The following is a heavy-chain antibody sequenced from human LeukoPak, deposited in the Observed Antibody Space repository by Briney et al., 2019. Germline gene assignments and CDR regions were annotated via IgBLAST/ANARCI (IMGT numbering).Heavy chain of an antibody. J-gene: IGHJ3*02. CDR3: ARGSPRYYYGSGSYQVDAFDI. V-gene: IGHV4-34*01. Sequence: SETLSLTCAVYGGSFSGYYWSWIRQPPGKGLEWIGEINHSGSTNYNPSLKSRVTISVDTSKNQFSLKLSSVTAADTAVYYCARGSPRYYYGSGSYQVDAFDIWGQGTMVTVSS. CDR2: INHSGST. CDR1: GGSFSGYY. D-gene: IGHD3-10*01.